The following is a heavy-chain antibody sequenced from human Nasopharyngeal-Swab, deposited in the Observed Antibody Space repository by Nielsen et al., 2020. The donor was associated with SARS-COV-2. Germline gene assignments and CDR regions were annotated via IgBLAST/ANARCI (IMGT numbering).Heavy chain of an antibody. D-gene: IGHD1-1*01. CDR2: INPSGGT. Sequence: SETLSLTCAVYGCAFSGFYWSWIRQSPGEGLEWLGEINPSGGTDYNPSLKSRVSMSVDTSKNQVFLKLKAVTAADTGLHYCARGRRERAPRYYYYGMDVWGQGTTVSVS. V-gene: IGHV4-34*01. CDR3: ARGRRERAPRYYYYGMDV. J-gene: IGHJ6*02. CDR1: GCAFSGFY.